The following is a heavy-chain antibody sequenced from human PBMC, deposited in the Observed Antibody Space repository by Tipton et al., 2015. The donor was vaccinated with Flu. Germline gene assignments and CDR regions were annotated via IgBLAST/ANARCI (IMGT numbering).Heavy chain of an antibody. CDR1: GFTFANYE. CDR2: ISTSGSSI. V-gene: IGHV3-48*03. CDR3: ARNAFDF. Sequence: SLRLSCTASGFTFANYEMHWVRQAPGKGLEWVSYISTSGSSIYYADSVKGRFTISRDNAKSSVYLQMNSLRDEDTAMYYCARNAFDFWGQGTMVTVSS. J-gene: IGHJ3*01.